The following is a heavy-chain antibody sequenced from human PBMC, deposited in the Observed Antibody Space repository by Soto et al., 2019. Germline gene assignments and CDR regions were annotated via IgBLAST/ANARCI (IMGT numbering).Heavy chain of an antibody. Sequence: QEQLVESGGGVVQPGRSLRLSCAASGFAFSSYGRHWVRQAPGTGLEWVAVISYDGSLQHYADSVKGRFTISRDNSKNMVLLQMSSLRAEDTAVYYCVSDRGYGHASVPYSWGQGTLVSVSS. J-gene: IGHJ4*02. CDR1: GFAFSSYG. D-gene: IGHD5-18*01. CDR3: VSDRGYGHASVPYS. CDR2: ISYDGSLQ. V-gene: IGHV3-30*03.